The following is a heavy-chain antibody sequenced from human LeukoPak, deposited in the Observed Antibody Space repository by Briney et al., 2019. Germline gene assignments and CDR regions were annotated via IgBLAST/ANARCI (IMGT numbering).Heavy chain of an antibody. CDR2: ISSSSSYI. D-gene: IGHD3-10*01. Sequence: GRSLRLSCAASGFTFSSYSMNWVRQAPGKELEWASSISSSSSYIYYADSVKGRFTISRDNAKNSLYLQMNSLRAEDTAVYYCARSPRSMVRGVITHDYWGQGTLVTVSS. V-gene: IGHV3-21*01. CDR1: GFTFSSYS. J-gene: IGHJ4*02. CDR3: ARSPRSMVRGVITHDY.